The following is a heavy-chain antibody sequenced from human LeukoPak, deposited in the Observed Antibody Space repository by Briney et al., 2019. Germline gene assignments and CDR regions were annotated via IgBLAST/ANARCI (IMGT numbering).Heavy chain of an antibody. CDR3: ARKVELGIHNWFDP. CDR1: GGTFSSYA. CDR2: IIPIFGTA. D-gene: IGHD7-27*01. Sequence: GASVKVSCKASGGTFSSYAISWVRQAPGQGLEWMGGIIPIFGTANYAQKFQGRVTITADESTSTAYMELSSLRSEDTAVYYCARKVELGIHNWFDPWGQGTLVTVSS. J-gene: IGHJ5*02. V-gene: IGHV1-69*13.